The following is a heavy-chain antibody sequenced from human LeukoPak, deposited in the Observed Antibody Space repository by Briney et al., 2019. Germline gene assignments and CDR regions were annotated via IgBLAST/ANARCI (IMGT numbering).Heavy chain of an antibody. CDR2: VHSSGGA. J-gene: IGHJ4*02. CDR3: ARDGRDGYNDFDY. V-gene: IGHV4-4*08. D-gene: IGHD5-24*01. Sequence: PSESLSLTCTVSGGSISSHYWSWIRQPPGQGLEWIGYVHSSGGANYNPSLNSRVTMSVDTSKDRLSLRLSSVTAADTAVYYCARDGRDGYNDFDYWGQGTLATVSS. CDR1: GGSISSHY.